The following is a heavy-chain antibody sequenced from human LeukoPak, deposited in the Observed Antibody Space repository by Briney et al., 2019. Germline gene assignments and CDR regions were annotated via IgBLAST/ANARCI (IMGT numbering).Heavy chain of an antibody. V-gene: IGHV3-23*01. CDR1: GFTFSSYG. D-gene: IGHD2-15*01. J-gene: IGHJ4*02. CDR2: ISGSGGST. Sequence: GGTLRLSCAASGFTFSSYGMSWVRQAPGKGLEWVSAISGSGGSTYYADSVKGRFTISRDNSKNTLYLQMNSLRAENTAVYYCATLVGSDYWGQGTLVTVSS. CDR3: ATLVGSDY.